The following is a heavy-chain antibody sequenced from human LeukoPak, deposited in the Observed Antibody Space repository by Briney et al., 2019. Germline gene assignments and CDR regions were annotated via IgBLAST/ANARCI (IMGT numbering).Heavy chain of an antibody. V-gene: IGHV3-21*01. Sequence: GGSLRLSCAASAFTLSSYTMNWVRQAPGKGLEWVSSISSSTSYIYYADSVKGRFSISRDNAKNSLYLQMNSLRAEDTAVYYCARDRGIADFDFWGQGTLVTVSS. J-gene: IGHJ4*02. CDR3: ARDRGIADFDF. D-gene: IGHD6-13*01. CDR1: AFTLSSYT. CDR2: ISSSTSYI.